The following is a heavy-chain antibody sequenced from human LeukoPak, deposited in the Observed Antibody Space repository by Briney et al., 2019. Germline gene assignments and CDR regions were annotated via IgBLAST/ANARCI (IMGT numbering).Heavy chain of an antibody. CDR1: GFTFRPDW. CDR3: AGGAGWLSHY. D-gene: IGHD2-15*01. CDR2: IKEDGSDE. J-gene: IGHJ4*02. V-gene: IGHV3-7*05. Sequence: GSLRLSCAPSGFTFRPDWTNSVRQAPGEGLGWVALIKEDGSDELYDDSVEGRFHNSRDSGKNPLYLQMHSLRAEDTAVYYCAGGAGWLSHYWGQGTLVTVSS.